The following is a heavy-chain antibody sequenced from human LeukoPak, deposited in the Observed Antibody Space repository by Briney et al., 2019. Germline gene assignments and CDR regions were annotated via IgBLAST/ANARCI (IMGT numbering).Heavy chain of an antibody. CDR3: AKDGDDSGWYLDAFDI. CDR1: GFTFSSYW. D-gene: IGHD6-19*01. J-gene: IGHJ3*02. Sequence: GGSLRLSCAASGFTFSSYWMSWVRQAPGKGLEWVANVKQDGSEKYYVDSVKGRFTISRDNAKNSLYLQMNSLRAEDTAVYYCAKDGDDSGWYLDAFDIWGQGTLVTVSS. CDR2: VKQDGSEK. V-gene: IGHV3-7*01.